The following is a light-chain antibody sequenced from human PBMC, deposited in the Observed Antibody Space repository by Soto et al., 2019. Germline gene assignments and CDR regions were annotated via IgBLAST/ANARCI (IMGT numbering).Light chain of an antibody. J-gene: IGLJ1*01. CDR2: EVS. CDR1: SSDVGSYNY. Sequence: QSALTQPASVSGSPGQSITISCTGTSSDVGSYNYVSWYQQHPGKAPKLMIYEVSDRPSGISSRFSGSKSGNTASLTISGLQTEDEADYYCSSYTSSSTLFGTGIKVTVL. V-gene: IGLV2-14*01. CDR3: SSYTSSSTL.